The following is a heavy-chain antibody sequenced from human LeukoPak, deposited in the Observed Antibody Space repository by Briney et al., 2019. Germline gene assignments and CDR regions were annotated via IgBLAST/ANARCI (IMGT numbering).Heavy chain of an antibody. D-gene: IGHD3-16*01. Sequence: GGSLRLSCAASGFTFSSYWMSWVRQAPGKGLGWVANIKQDGSEKYYVDSVKGRFTISRDNAKNSLYLQMNSLRAEDTAVYYCASLLQGGDRTHDYWGQGTLVTVSS. V-gene: IGHV3-7*01. CDR2: IKQDGSEK. CDR1: GFTFSSYW. J-gene: IGHJ4*02. CDR3: ASLLQGGDRTHDY.